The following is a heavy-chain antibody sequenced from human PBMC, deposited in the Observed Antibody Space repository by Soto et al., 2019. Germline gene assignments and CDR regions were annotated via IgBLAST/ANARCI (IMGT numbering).Heavy chain of an antibody. J-gene: IGHJ6*02. CDR2: IYYSGST. Sequence: QLQLQESGPGLVKPSETLSLTCTVSGGSISSSSYYWGWIRQPPGKGLEWIGSIYYSGSTYYNPSLKSRVTISVDTSKNQFSLKLSSVTAADTAVYYCAMVSGWYFYYGMDVWGQGTTVTVSS. CDR3: AMVSGWYFYYGMDV. V-gene: IGHV4-39*01. CDR1: GGSISSSSYY. D-gene: IGHD6-19*01.